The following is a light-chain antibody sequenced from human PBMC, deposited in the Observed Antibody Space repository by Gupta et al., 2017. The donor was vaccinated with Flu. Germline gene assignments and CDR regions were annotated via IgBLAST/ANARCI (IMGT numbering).Light chain of an antibody. CDR2: GES. V-gene: IGKV3-15*01. CDR3: QQYNNWPLT. CDR1: QSVSAD. Sequence: EIVMTHSPATLSVSPGERATLSCRASQSVSADLAWYQQKPGQAPRLLIYGESTRATGTPARFSGSGSGTEFTLTISSLQSEDFAVYFCQQYNNWPLTFGGGTKVEI. J-gene: IGKJ4*01.